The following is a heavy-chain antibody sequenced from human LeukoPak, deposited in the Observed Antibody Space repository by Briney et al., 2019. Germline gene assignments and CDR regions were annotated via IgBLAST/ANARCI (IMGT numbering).Heavy chain of an antibody. V-gene: IGHV3-7*01. Sequence: GGFLRLSCAASGITFSSYWMSWGRQAPGKGLGWVANIKQDGSEKYYVDSVKGRFTISRDNAKNSLYLQMNSLRAEDTAVYYCAELGITMIGGVWGKGTTVTISS. CDR3: AELGITMIGGV. J-gene: IGHJ6*04. CDR2: IKQDGSEK. CDR1: GITFSSYW. D-gene: IGHD3-10*02.